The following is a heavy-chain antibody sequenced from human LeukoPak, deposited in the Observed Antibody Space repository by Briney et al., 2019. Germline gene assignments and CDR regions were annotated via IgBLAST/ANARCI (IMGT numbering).Heavy chain of an antibody. V-gene: IGHV4-4*09. CDR3: ARLGSYSDH. CDR1: DGTIRSYY. D-gene: IGHD1-26*01. Sequence: SETLSLTCSVSDGTIRSYYWSWIRQPPGKGLEWIGYIHSSGSTHYNPSVRGRVTTSLDTSKNQFSLKLSSVTAADTAVYYCARLGSYSDHWGQGTLVTVSS. J-gene: IGHJ4*02. CDR2: IHSSGST.